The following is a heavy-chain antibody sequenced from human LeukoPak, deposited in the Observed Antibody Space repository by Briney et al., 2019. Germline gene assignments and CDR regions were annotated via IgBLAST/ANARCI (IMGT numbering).Heavy chain of an antibody. CDR3: ARDTIFGADYFDY. Sequence: GGSLRLSCAASGFIFNNYGLIWVRQAPGKGLEWVANIKQDGSEKYYVDSVKGRFTISRDNAKNSLYLQMNSLRAEDTAVYYCARDTIFGADYFDYWGQGTLVTVSS. CDR2: IKQDGSEK. V-gene: IGHV3-7*01. J-gene: IGHJ4*02. CDR1: GFIFNNYG. D-gene: IGHD3-3*01.